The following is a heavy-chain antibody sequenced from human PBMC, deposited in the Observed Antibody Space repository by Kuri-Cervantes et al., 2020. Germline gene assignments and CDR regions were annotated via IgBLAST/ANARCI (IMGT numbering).Heavy chain of an antibody. Sequence: GGSLRLSCAASGFTFSSYAMHWVRQAPGKGLEWLAVISYDGSNKYYADSVKGRFTISRDNAENSLYLQMNSLRAEDTAVYYCARATADGMDIWGQGTTVTVSS. CDR2: ISYDGSNK. CDR1: GFTFSSYA. V-gene: IGHV3-30*07. D-gene: IGHD2-21*02. CDR3: ARATADGMDI. J-gene: IGHJ6*02.